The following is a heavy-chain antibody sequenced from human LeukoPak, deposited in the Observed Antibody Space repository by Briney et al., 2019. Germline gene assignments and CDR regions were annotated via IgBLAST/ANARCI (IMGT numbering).Heavy chain of an antibody. CDR1: GFTFSTYW. V-gene: IGHV3-7*01. Sequence: GGPLRLSCAASGFTFSTYWMSWVRQAPGKGLEWVANIKQDGSEKHYVDSVKGRFTISRDNAKNSLYLQMNSLRAEDTAVYYCARDYYDSSGYYSPLFDYWGQGTLVTVSS. CDR3: ARDYYDSSGYYSPLFDY. J-gene: IGHJ4*02. D-gene: IGHD3-22*01. CDR2: IKQDGSEK.